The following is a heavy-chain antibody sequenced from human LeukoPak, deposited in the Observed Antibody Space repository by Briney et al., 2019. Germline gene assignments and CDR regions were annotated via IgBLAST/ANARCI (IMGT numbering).Heavy chain of an antibody. CDR2: IYHSGST. V-gene: IGHV4-30-2*01. CDR1: GGSISSGGYY. Sequence: SETLSLTCTVSGGSISSGGYYWSWIRQPPGKGLEWIGYIYHSGSTYYNPSLKSRVTISVDRSKNQFSLKLSSVTAADTAVYYCARWYSSSSSPYFDYWGQGTLVTVSS. CDR3: ARWYSSSSSPYFDY. J-gene: IGHJ4*02. D-gene: IGHD6-6*01.